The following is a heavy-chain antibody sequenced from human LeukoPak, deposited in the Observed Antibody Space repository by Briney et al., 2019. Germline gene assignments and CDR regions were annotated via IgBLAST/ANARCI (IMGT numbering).Heavy chain of an antibody. Sequence: GGSLRLSCAASGFTFSSYAMHWVRQAPGKGLEWVAVISYDGSKKYYADSVKGRLTISRDNSKNTLYLQMNSLRAEDTAVYYCARNVYYYDSSGYYPYYFDYWGQGTLVTVSS. J-gene: IGHJ4*02. CDR2: ISYDGSKK. V-gene: IGHV3-30-3*01. CDR3: ARNVYYYDSSGYYPYYFDY. D-gene: IGHD3-22*01. CDR1: GFTFSSYA.